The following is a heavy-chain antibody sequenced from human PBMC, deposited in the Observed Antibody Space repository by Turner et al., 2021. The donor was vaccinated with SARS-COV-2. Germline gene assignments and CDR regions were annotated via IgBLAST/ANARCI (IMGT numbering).Heavy chain of an antibody. V-gene: IGHV1-46*03. CDR3: TRSRPGSTVTFDY. CDR2: ITPSSGYT. J-gene: IGHJ4*02. D-gene: IGHD4-17*01. Sequence: QVQLVQSGAEVKKPGASVKVSCKASGYTFTTYHLHWVRQAPGHGIEWIGMITPSSGYTTYAQTFQGRVTMTKDTSTTTVYMDLSSLTFEDTAVYFCTRSRPGSTVTFDYWGQGTLVTVSS. CDR1: GYTFTTYH.